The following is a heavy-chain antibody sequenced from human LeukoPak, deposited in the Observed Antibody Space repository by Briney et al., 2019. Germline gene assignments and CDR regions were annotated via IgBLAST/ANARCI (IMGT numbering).Heavy chain of an antibody. Sequence: PGGSLRLSCAASGFTFSSYSMNWVRQAPGKGLEWVSYISSSSSTIYYADSVKGRFTISRDNAKNSLYLQMNSLRAEDTAVYYCARVILSSWTGSAFDIWGQGTMVTVSS. CDR3: ARVILSSWTGSAFDI. V-gene: IGHV3-48*01. CDR1: GFTFSSYS. CDR2: ISSSSSTI. J-gene: IGHJ3*02. D-gene: IGHD6-13*01.